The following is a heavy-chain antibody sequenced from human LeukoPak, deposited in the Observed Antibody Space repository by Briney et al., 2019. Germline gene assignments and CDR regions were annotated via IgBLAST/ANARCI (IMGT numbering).Heavy chain of an antibody. Sequence: GGSLRLSCAASGFTVSSNYMSWVRQAPGKGLEWVSSISGSSYYIYYADSVKGRFTISRDNAKNSLYLQMNSLRAEDTAVYYCALGEPRSPFDYWGQGTLVTVSS. J-gene: IGHJ4*02. CDR1: GFTVSSNY. CDR2: ISGSSYYI. D-gene: IGHD1-26*01. V-gene: IGHV3-21*01. CDR3: ALGEPRSPFDY.